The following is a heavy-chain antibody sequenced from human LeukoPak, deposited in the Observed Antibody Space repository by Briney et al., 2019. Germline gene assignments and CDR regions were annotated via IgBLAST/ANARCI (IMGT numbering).Heavy chain of an antibody. Sequence: GGSLRLSCAASGFTFRDSAMSWVRQAPGKGLEWVSYINSDNTVLYADSVKGRFTISSDKATNSVYLQMNSLRAEDTAVYYCAREVVTQAIYSGYDAFEIWGQGTMVTVSS. CDR1: GFTFRDSA. V-gene: IGHV3-69-1*02. CDR3: AREVVTQAIYSGYDAFEI. J-gene: IGHJ3*02. CDR2: INSDNTV. D-gene: IGHD5-12*01.